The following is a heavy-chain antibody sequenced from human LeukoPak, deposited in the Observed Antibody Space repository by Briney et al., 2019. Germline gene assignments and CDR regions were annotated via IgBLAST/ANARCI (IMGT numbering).Heavy chain of an antibody. D-gene: IGHD2-8*01. Sequence: ASVKVSCKASGYTLSSYDMHWVRQAPGQGLEWMAIINPSAGSTDYARKFQGRVTVTRDTSTSTVYMELSSLTSEDTAVYYCARVPNWRYYLDYWGQGTLVTVSS. J-gene: IGHJ4*02. V-gene: IGHV1-46*01. CDR3: ARVPNWRYYLDY. CDR1: GYTLSSYD. CDR2: INPSAGST.